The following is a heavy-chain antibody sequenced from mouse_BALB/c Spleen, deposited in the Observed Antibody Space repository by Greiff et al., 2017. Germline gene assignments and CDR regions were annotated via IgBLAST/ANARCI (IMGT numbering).Heavy chain of an antibody. Sequence: VKLQESGAELARPGASVKLSCKASGYTFTDYYINWVKQRTGQGLEWIGEIYPGSGNTYYNEKFKRKATLTVDKSSSTAYMQLSSLTSEDSAVYYCTIVRRDPYWYFDVWGAGTTVTVSS. CDR3: TIVRRDPYWYFDV. J-gene: IGHJ1*01. D-gene: IGHD2-14*01. V-gene: IGHV1-77*01. CDR2: IYPGSGNT. CDR1: GYTFTDYY.